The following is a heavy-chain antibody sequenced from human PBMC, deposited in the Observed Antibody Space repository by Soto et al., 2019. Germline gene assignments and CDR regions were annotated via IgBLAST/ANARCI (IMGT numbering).Heavy chain of an antibody. CDR3: ARGAMIVVGPILSEYFKH. D-gene: IGHD3-22*01. CDR1: GGSISSGGYY. CDR2: IYYSGST. V-gene: IGHV4-31*03. Sequence: SETLSLTCTVSGGSISSGGYYWSWIRQHPGKGLEWIGYIYYSGSTYYNPSLKSRVTISVDTSKNQFSLKLSSVTAADTAVYYCARGAMIVVGPILSEYFKHWGQGTLVTVSS. J-gene: IGHJ1*01.